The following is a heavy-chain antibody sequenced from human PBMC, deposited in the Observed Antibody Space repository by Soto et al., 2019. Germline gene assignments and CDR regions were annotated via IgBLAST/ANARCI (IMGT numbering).Heavy chain of an antibody. J-gene: IGHJ6*02. D-gene: IGHD3-16*01. Sequence: QVQLVESGGGVVQPGRSLRLSCAASGFEFKDYGMHWVRQAPGKGLEWVAVVWHDGKRKDYRDAVKGRFTISRDNSKSMLYLETTSLTVEDTGVYYCARDWGSDSGMDVWGQGTTITI. CDR3: ARDWGSDSGMDV. CDR1: GFEFKDYG. CDR2: VWHDGKRK. V-gene: IGHV3-33*01.